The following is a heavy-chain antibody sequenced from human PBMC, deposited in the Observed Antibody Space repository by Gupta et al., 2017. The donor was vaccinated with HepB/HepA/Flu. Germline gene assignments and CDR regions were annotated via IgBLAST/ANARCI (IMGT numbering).Heavy chain of an antibody. J-gene: IGHJ6*03. V-gene: IGHV1-2*02. CDR3: ARGGXAVAGQYYYYMDV. CDR2: INPNSGGT. D-gene: IGHD6-19*01. Sequence: QVQLVQSGAEVKKPGASVKVSCKASGYTFTGYYMHWVRQAPGQGLEWMGWINPNSGGTNYAQKFQGRVTMTRDTSISTAYMELSRLRSDDTAXYXCARGGXAVAGQYYYYMDVWGKGTTVTVSS. CDR1: GYTFTGYY.